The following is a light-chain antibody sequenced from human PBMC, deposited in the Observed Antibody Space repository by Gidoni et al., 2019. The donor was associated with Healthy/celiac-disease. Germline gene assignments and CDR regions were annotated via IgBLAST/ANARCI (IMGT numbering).Light chain of an antibody. CDR3: QQSYSTPGT. Sequence: DIHMTQSPSSLSASVGDRVTITCRASQSISSYLNWYQQKPGKSPKLLIYAASSLQSGVPSRFSGSGYGTDFTLTISSLQPEDFATYYCQQSYSTPGTFGQGTKVEIK. V-gene: IGKV1-39*01. CDR2: AAS. J-gene: IGKJ1*01. CDR1: QSISSY.